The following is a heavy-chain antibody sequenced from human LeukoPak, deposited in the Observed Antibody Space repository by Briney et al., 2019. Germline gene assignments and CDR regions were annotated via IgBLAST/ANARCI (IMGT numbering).Heavy chain of an antibody. D-gene: IGHD3-16*02. CDR3: ARGRTFGGVIVYFDY. Sequence: ASVKVSCKASGYTFTSYYMHWVRQAPGQGLEWMGRINPNSGGTNYAQKFQGRVTMTRDTSISTAYMELSRLRSDDTAVYYCARGRTFGGVIVYFDYWGQGTLVTVSS. J-gene: IGHJ4*02. CDR1: GYTFTSYY. V-gene: IGHV1-2*06. CDR2: INPNSGGT.